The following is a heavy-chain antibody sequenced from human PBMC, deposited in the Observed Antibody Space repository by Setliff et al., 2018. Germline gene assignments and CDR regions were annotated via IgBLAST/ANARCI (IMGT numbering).Heavy chain of an antibody. CDR1: GGTLSTLS. CDR3: ARNALTGTTRKYYYYMDV. Sequence: SVKVSCKASGGTLSTLSIAWVRQAPGQGLEWMGGTIPLLPLPNYAVKFQGRVTITADKSTSTAYMELRSLTSEDTAVYYCARNALTGTTRKYYYYMDVWGQGTMVTFSS. D-gene: IGHD1-7*01. CDR2: TIPLLPLP. V-gene: IGHV1-69*10. J-gene: IGHJ6*03.